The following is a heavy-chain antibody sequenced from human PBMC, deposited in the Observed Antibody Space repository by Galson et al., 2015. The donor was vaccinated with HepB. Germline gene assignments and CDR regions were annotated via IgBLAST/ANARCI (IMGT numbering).Heavy chain of an antibody. CDR1: GFTFNNYA. D-gene: IGHD2/OR15-2a*01. Sequence: SLRLSRAASGFTFNNYAMSWVRQAPGKGLEWVSGINDGGIYTYYADSVEGRFTTSKDFSKNILYLQMNTLKAEDTATYYCTKRVLGNTGPFDYWGQGTLVTVSS. CDR3: TKRVLGNTGPFDY. V-gene: IGHV3-23*01. CDR2: INDGGIYT. J-gene: IGHJ4*02.